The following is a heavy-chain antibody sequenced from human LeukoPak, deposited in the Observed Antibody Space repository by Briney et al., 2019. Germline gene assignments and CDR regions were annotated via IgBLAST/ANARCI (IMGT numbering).Heavy chain of an antibody. CDR3: ARGGVAGTIDY. CDR1: GYTFSNYY. Sequence: ASVKVSCKASGYTFSNYYIHWVRQAPGQGLEWMGIINPSGGSRSYAQKFQGRVTMTRDTSISTAYMELSRLRSDDTAVYYCARGGVAGTIDYWGQGTLVTVSS. V-gene: IGHV1-46*01. D-gene: IGHD6-19*01. CDR2: INPSGGSR. J-gene: IGHJ4*02.